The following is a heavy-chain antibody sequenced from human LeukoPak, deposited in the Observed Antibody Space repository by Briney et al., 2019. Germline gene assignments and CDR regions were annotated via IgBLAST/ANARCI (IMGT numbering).Heavy chain of an antibody. V-gene: IGHV4-59*01. CDR2: IYYSGST. Sequence: SETLSLTSTVSGGSISSYYWSWIRQPPGKGLEWIGYIYYSGSTNYNPSLKSRVTISVDTSKNQFSLKLSSVTAADTAVYYCARDIGRSRWYSSSFDIWGQGTMVTVSS. CDR1: GGSISSYY. J-gene: IGHJ3*02. CDR3: ARDIGRSRWYSSSFDI. D-gene: IGHD2-15*01.